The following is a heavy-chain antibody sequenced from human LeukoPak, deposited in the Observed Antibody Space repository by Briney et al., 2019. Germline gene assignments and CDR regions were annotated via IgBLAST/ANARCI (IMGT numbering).Heavy chain of an antibody. D-gene: IGHD6-19*01. CDR2: INSDGSST. Sequence: GGSLRLSCAASGFTFSRYWMHCVRQAPGKGLVWVSRINSDGSSTNYADSVKGRFTISRDNSKNTLYLQMNSLRPEDTAVYYCAKDRSSGRKGIEYWGQGTLVTVSS. CDR1: GFTFSRYW. J-gene: IGHJ4*02. CDR3: AKDRSSGRKGIEY. V-gene: IGHV3-74*01.